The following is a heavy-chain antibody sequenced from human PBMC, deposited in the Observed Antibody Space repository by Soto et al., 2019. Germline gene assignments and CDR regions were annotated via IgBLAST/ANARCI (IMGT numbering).Heavy chain of an antibody. CDR3: TTDSSFLYYYYGMDV. Sequence: PVGSLRLSCAASGFTFSNAWMSWVRQAPGKGLEWVGRIKSKTDGGTTDYAAPVKGRFTISRDDSKNTLYLQMNSLKTEDTAVYYCTTDSSFLYYYYGMDVWGQGTTVTVSS. J-gene: IGHJ6*02. CDR1: GFTFSNAW. CDR2: IKSKTDGGTT. V-gene: IGHV3-15*01.